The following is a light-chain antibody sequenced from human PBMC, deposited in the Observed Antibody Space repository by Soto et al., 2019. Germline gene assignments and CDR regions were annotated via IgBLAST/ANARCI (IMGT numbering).Light chain of an antibody. V-gene: IGKV4-1*01. CDR1: QTILNSSNNKIH. CDR3: QQYFSAHLT. CDR2: RAS. J-gene: IGKJ4*01. Sequence: DIVMTQSPNSLAVSLGERATINCKSSQTILNSSNNKIHLTWYQQKPGQPPKMLIYRASTRESGVPDRFSGSGSGTDFILTISSLQAEDVATYYCQQYFSAHLTFGGGTKVEL.